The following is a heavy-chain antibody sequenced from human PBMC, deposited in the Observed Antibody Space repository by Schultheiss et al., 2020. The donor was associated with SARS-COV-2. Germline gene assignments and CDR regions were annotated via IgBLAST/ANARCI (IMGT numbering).Heavy chain of an antibody. J-gene: IGHJ4*02. V-gene: IGHV3-23*01. CDR2: ISGSGGGT. Sequence: GGSLRLSCAASGFTFSTYAMSWVRQTPGQGLDWVSAISGSGGGTYYADSVKGRFTISRDNSRNTVYLQMNSLRAEDTAVYFCAKENPPSGSYPSYFDYWGQGTLVTVSS. D-gene: IGHD1-26*01. CDR1: GFTFSTYA. CDR3: AKENPPSGSYPSYFDY.